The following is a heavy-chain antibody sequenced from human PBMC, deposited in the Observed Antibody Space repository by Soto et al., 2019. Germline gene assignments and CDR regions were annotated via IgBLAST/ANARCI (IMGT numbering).Heavy chain of an antibody. CDR2: IIPIFGTA. J-gene: IGHJ6*02. Sequence: SVKVSCKASGGTFSSYAISWVRQAPGQGLEWMGGIIPIFGTANYAQKFQGRVTITADESRSTAYMELSSLRSEDTAVYYCARLYSGYDSPYGMDVWGQGTTVTVSS. CDR3: ARLYSGYDSPYGMDV. CDR1: GGTFSSYA. V-gene: IGHV1-69*13. D-gene: IGHD5-12*01.